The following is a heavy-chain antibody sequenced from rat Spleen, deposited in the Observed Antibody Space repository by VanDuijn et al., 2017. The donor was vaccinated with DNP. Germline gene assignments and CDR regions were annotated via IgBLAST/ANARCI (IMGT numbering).Heavy chain of an antibody. CDR3: ARSGRSFDY. CDR1: GFSFSDYN. CDR2: ISYDGGST. V-gene: IGHV5-7*01. D-gene: IGHD5-1*01. Sequence: EVQLVGSGGGLVQPGRSLKLSCAASGFSFSDYNLAWVRQAPKEGLEWVATISYDGGSTYYRDSVKGRFTISRDNAKGTLHLQMDSLRSEDTATYYCARSGRSFDYWGQGVMVTVSS. J-gene: IGHJ2*01.